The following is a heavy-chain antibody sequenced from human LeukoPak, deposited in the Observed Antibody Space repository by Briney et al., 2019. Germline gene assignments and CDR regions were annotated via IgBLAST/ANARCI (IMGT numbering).Heavy chain of an antibody. CDR3: ARDRSGSYVL. CDR2: ISSSSSYI. Sequence: PGGSLRLSCAASRFTFSSYSMNWVRQAPGKGLEWVSSISSSSSYIYYADSVKGRFTISRDNAKNSLYLQMNSLRAEDTAVYYCARDRSGSYVLWGQGTLVTVSS. D-gene: IGHD1-26*01. V-gene: IGHV3-21*01. J-gene: IGHJ4*02. CDR1: RFTFSSYS.